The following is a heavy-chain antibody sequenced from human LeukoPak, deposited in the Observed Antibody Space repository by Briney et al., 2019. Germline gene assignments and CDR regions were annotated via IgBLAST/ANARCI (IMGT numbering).Heavy chain of an antibody. V-gene: IGHV3-53*01. CDR3: VKDDGWVQYAN. CDR1: GFTVSSNS. J-gene: IGHJ4*02. CDR2: IYSDNT. D-gene: IGHD5-24*01. Sequence: GGSLRLSCTVSGFTVSSNSMSWVRQAPGKGLEWVSFIYSDNTHYSDSVKGRFTIPRDNSKNTVYLQMNSLSAEDAAVYYCVKDDGWVQYANWGQGTLVTVSS.